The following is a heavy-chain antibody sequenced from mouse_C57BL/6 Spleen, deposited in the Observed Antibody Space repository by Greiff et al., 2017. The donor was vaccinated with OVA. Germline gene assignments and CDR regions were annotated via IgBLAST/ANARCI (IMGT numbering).Heavy chain of an antibody. CDR1: GFSLTSYA. Sequence: VQLQQSGPGLVAPSQSLSITCTVSGFSLTSYAISWVRQPPGKGLEWLGVIWTGGGTNYNSALKSRLSISKDNSKSQVFLKMNSLQTDDTARYYCARELGQDYYAMDYWGQGTSVTVSS. CDR3: ARELGQDYYAMDY. V-gene: IGHV2-9-1*01. J-gene: IGHJ4*01. CDR2: IWTGGGT. D-gene: IGHD3-3*01.